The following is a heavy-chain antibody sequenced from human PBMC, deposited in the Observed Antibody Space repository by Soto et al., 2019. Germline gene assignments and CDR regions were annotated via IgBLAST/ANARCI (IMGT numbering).Heavy chain of an antibody. CDR3: ARGGKVRLVKRLYYFDY. CDR2: INHSGST. J-gene: IGHJ4*02. Sequence: SETLSLTCAVYGGSFSGYYWSWIRQPPGKGLEWIGEINHSGSTNYNPSLKSRLTISVDTSKNQFSLKLSSVTAADTAVYYCARGGKVRLVKRLYYFDYWGQGTLVTVSS. D-gene: IGHD3-9*01. CDR1: GGSFSGYY. V-gene: IGHV4-34*01.